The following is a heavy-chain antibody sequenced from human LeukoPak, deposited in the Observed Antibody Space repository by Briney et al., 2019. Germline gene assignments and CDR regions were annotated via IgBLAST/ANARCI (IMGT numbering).Heavy chain of an antibody. CDR1: GFTFNNYA. CDR2: ISWNSGTI. Sequence: PGGSLRLSCAASGFTFNNYAMHWVRQAPGKGLEWVSGISWNSGTIAYADSVKGRFTISRDNTKSSLFLQMNSLRTEDSAFYYCAKVYYLDSTGYYYDYWGQGTLVTVSS. J-gene: IGHJ4*02. CDR3: AKVYYLDSTGYYYDY. V-gene: IGHV3-9*01. D-gene: IGHD3-22*01.